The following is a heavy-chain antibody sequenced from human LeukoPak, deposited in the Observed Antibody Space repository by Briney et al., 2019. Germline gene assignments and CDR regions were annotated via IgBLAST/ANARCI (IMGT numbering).Heavy chain of an antibody. J-gene: IGHJ4*02. Sequence: GGSLRLSCAASGFTFSSYGMNWVRQSPGKGLEWISYISTGSGTIYYADSVKGRFTTSRDNAKNSLSLQMNSLRAEDTAVYYCARAMRYYDSSIDYWGQGTLVTVSS. CDR3: ARAMRYYDSSIDY. D-gene: IGHD3-22*01. CDR1: GFTFSSYG. V-gene: IGHV3-48*04. CDR2: ISTGSGTI.